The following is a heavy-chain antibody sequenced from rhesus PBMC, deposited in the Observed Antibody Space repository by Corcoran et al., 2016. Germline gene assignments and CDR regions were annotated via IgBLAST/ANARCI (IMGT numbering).Heavy chain of an antibody. CDR2: FSGSCGST. Sequence: QLQLQESGPGLVKPSETLSLTCAGAGGSVSSRNWWSWIRPPSGEGLEWIWRFSGSCGSTSANPSLKIRFTISKDTSKNHVSLKLSFVTAADTAVYYCAREPYYYSVSYSNFDYWGQGVLVTVSS. D-gene: IGHD3-16*01. V-gene: IGHV4-57*02. J-gene: IGHJ4*01. CDR1: GGSVSSRNW. CDR3: AREPYYYSVSYSNFDY.